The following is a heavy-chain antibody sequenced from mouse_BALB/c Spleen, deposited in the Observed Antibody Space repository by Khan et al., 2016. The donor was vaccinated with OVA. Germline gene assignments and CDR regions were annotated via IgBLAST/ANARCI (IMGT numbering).Heavy chain of an antibody. V-gene: IGHV9-3*02. CDR2: INTNTGEP. D-gene: IGHD2-13*01. CDR3: ARQFLTAYPLYYYAMDY. J-gene: IGHJ4*01. Sequence: QIQLVQSGPELKKPGETVKISCKASGYTFTNYGMNWVKQAPGKGLKWMGWINTNTGEPTYAEEFKGRFAFSLETSASTAYLKINNLKNEDTASYFCARQFLTAYPLYYYAMDYWCQGTSVTVSS. CDR1: GYTFTNYG.